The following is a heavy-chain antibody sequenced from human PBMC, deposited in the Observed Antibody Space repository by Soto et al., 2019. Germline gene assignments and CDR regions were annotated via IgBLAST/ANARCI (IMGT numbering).Heavy chain of an antibody. V-gene: IGHV1-3*01. Sequence: ASVKVSCKASGYTFTSYAMHWVRQAPGQRLEWMGWINAGNGNTKYSQKFQGRVTITRDTSASTAYMELSSLRSEDTAVYYCARAGDGYGSGSYYTSPLDYWGQGTLVTVSS. CDR1: GYTFTSYA. D-gene: IGHD3-10*01. CDR3: ARAGDGYGSGSYYTSPLDY. J-gene: IGHJ4*02. CDR2: INAGNGNT.